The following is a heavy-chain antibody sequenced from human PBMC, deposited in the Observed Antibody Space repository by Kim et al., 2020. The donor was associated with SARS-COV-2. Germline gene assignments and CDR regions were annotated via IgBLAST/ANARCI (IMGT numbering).Heavy chain of an antibody. V-gene: IGHV3-7*01. CDR2: IKQDGSEK. D-gene: IGHD3-10*01. Sequence: GGSLRLSCAASGFTFSSYWMSWVRQAPGKGLEWVANIKQDGSEKYYVDSVKGRFTISRDNAKNSLYLQMNSLRAEDTAVYYCARDFYGSGSYYYYYYYYGMDVWGQGTTVTVS. CDR3: ARDFYGSGSYYYYYYYYGMDV. J-gene: IGHJ6*02. CDR1: GFTFSSYW.